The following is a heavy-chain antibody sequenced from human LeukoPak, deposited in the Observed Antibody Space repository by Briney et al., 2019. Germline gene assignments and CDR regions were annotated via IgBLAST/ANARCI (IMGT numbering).Heavy chain of an antibody. CDR2: ISGSGGST. J-gene: IGHJ4*02. D-gene: IGHD3-22*01. V-gene: IGHV3-23*01. Sequence: GGSLRLCCAASGFTFSSYAMSWVRQAPGKGLEWVSAISGSGGSTYYADSVKRRFTISRDNSKNTLYLQMNSLRAEDTAVYYCAKVLTTMIVVVRWDYWGQGTLVTVSS. CDR1: GFTFSSYA. CDR3: AKVLTTMIVVVRWDY.